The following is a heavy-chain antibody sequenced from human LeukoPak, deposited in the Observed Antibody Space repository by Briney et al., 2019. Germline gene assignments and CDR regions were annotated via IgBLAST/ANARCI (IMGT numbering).Heavy chain of an antibody. CDR3: ARAALGSLGATRRDFDY. D-gene: IGHD1-26*01. CDR1: GFTFSSYA. Sequence: PGTSLRLSCAAPGFTFSSYAMHWVRQAPGKGLEWMAVISYDGRNKYYADSVKGRFTISRDNSENTLYLQMSSLRAEDTALYYCARAALGSLGATRRDFDYWGQGTLVTVSS. V-gene: IGHV3-30-3*01. J-gene: IGHJ4*02. CDR2: ISYDGRNK.